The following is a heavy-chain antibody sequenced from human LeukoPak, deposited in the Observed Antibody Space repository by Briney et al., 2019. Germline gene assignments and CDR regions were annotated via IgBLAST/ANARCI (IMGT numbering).Heavy chain of an antibody. V-gene: IGHV4-59*11. J-gene: IGHJ4*02. CDR3: ARGSTRADDY. D-gene: IGHD2/OR15-2a*01. CDR1: GASITTHY. CDR2: VHHNGDI. Sequence: PSETLSLTCTVSGASITTHYWSWIRQSPGKGLEWIGYVHHNGDINYNPSLKSRVAISLDSSRKQFSLNLISMTAADTAMYYCARGSTRADDYWGQGTLVTVSS.